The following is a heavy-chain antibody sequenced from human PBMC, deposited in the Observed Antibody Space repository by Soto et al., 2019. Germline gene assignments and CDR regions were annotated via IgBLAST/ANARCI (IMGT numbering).Heavy chain of an antibody. J-gene: IGHJ4*02. CDR3: ARDNYSSGFDY. Sequence: GGSLRLSCAASGFTFSSYGMHWVRQAPGKGLEWVAVIWYDGSNKYYADSVKGRFTISRDNSKNTLYLQMNSLRAEDTAVYYCARDNYSSGFDYWGQGTLVTVSS. V-gene: IGHV3-33*01. CDR1: GFTFSSYG. CDR2: IWYDGSNK. D-gene: IGHD5-18*01.